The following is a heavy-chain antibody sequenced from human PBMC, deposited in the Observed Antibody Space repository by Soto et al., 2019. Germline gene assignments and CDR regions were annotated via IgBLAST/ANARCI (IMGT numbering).Heavy chain of an antibody. J-gene: IGHJ4*02. Sequence: QVQLVESRGGVVQPGRSLRLSCAASGFTFSRHAMHWVRQAPVKGLEWVAVISYDGSEKYYADSVKGRFTISRDSSKNTLYLQMDSLGPEDTAVYYCAREVGGSSPPGWGQGTLVTVFS. V-gene: IGHV3-30-3*01. CDR2: ISYDGSEK. CDR1: GFTFSRHA. D-gene: IGHD6-6*01. CDR3: AREVGGSSPPG.